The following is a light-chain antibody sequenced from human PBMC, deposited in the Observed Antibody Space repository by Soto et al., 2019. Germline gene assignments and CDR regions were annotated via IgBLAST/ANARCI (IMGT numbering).Light chain of an antibody. CDR3: QQYKSWPIT. Sequence: EIVMMQSPATLSVSPGERATLSCRASQSVSGDLAWYQQKPGQAPRLLIYGPSTRATGIPARFSGSGSGTEFTLTISGLHFEDFAIYFCQQYKSWPITFRQGTRLEIK. CDR2: GPS. V-gene: IGKV3-15*01. CDR1: QSVSGD. J-gene: IGKJ5*01.